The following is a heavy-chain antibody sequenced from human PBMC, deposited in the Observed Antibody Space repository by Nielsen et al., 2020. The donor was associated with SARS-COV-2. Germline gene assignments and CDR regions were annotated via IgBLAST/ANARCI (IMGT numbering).Heavy chain of an antibody. V-gene: IGHV4-59*12. CDR3: ARGNLVVAPSPILGLGPIYFYFYLDV. CDR1: GGSISSYY. J-gene: IGHJ6*03. D-gene: IGHD2-21*01. CDR2: IYYSGST. Sequence: SETLSLTCTVSGGSISSYYWSWIRQPPGKRLEWIGYIYYSGSTSYNPSLRSRVTISVDTSKNQFSLKMTAVTAADTAVYFCARGNLVVAPSPILGLGPIYFYFYLDVWGKGASVPSP.